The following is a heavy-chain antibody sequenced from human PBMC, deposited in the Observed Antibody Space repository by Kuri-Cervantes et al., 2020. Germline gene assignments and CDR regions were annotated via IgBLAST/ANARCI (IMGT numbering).Heavy chain of an antibody. Sequence: SEKVSCKASGYTFTSYYMHWVRQAPGPGLEWMGIINPSGGSTSYAQKFQGRVTMTRDTSTSTVYMELSSLRSEDTAVYYCARDVSGSYYGDYWGQGTLVTVSS. CDR3: ARDVSGSYYGDY. J-gene: IGHJ4*02. V-gene: IGHV1-46*01. CDR2: INPSGGST. D-gene: IGHD1-26*01. CDR1: GYTFTSYY.